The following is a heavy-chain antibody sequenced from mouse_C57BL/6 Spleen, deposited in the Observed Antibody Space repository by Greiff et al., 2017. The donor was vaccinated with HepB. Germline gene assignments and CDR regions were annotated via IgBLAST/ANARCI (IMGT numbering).Heavy chain of an antibody. Sequence: EVKVVESGEGLVKPGGSLKLSCAASGFTFSSYAMSWVRQTPEKRLEWVAYISSGGDYIYYADTVKGRFTISRDNARNTLYLQMSSLKSEDTAMYYCTRDYYGYFDVWGTGTTVTVSS. CDR3: TRDYYGYFDV. D-gene: IGHD2-4*01. CDR1: GFTFSSYA. V-gene: IGHV5-9-1*02. CDR2: ISSGGDYI. J-gene: IGHJ1*03.